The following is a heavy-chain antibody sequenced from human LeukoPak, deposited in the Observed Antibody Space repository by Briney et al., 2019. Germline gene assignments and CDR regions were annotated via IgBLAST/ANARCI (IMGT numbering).Heavy chain of an antibody. CDR3: AREGGAAGPPYYFDY. V-gene: IGHV4-4*07. J-gene: IGHJ4*02. CDR2: IYTSGST. Sequence: SETLSLTCTVSGGSISSYYWSWIRQPAGKGLEWIGRIYTSGSTNYNPSLKSRVTMSVDTSKNQFSLKLSSVTAADTAVYYCAREGGAAGPPYYFDYWGQGTLVTVSS. CDR1: GGSISSYY. D-gene: IGHD6-13*01.